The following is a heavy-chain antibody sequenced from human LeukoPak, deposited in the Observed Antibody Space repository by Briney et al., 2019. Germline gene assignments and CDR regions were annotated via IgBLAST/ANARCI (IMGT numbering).Heavy chain of an antibody. D-gene: IGHD3-9*01. J-gene: IGHJ4*02. Sequence: GASVKVSCKASGYTFTSYAMHWVRQAPGQRLEWMGWINAGNGNTKYSQKFRGRVTITRDTSASTAYMELSSLRSEDTAVYYCARLFRYFDWLSLGYWGQGTLVTVSS. CDR2: INAGNGNT. CDR3: ARLFRYFDWLSLGY. V-gene: IGHV1-3*01. CDR1: GYTFTSYA.